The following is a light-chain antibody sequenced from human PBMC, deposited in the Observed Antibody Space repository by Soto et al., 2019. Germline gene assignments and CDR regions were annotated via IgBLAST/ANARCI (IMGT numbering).Light chain of an antibody. V-gene: IGKV1-5*03. CDR3: QQSYSTPPT. J-gene: IGKJ1*01. CDR1: QTISSW. CDR2: KAS. Sequence: DIQMTQSPSTLSGSVGDRVTITSRASQTISSWLAWYQQKPGKAPKLLIYKASTLKSGVPSRFSGSGSGTGFTLTISSLQPEDFATYYCQQSYSTPPTFGQGTKVDIK.